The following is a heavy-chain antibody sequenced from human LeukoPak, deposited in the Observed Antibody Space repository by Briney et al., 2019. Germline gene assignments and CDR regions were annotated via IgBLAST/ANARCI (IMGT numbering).Heavy chain of an antibody. Sequence: PSETLSLTCTFSGGSISSGGYYWSWIRQHPGKGLEWIGYIYYSGSTNYNPSLKSRVTISVDTSKNQFSLKLSSVTAADTAVYYCARGSGPIAVAGMAIPIDYWGQGTLVTVSS. V-gene: IGHV4-61*08. CDR1: GGSISSGGYY. CDR3: ARGSGPIAVAGMAIPIDY. J-gene: IGHJ4*02. D-gene: IGHD6-19*01. CDR2: IYYSGST.